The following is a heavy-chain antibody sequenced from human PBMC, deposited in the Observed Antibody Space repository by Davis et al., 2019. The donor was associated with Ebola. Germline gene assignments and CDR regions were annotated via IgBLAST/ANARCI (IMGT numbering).Heavy chain of an antibody. D-gene: IGHD2-15*01. J-gene: IGHJ1*01. V-gene: IGHV4-4*02. CDR2: IYHSGST. CDR1: GASISSNHW. CDR3: ARSLKAGRGSAEF. Sequence: SETLSLTCDVYGASISSNHWWSWVRQPPGKGLAWIAEIYHSGSTNYNPSLKGRIIISLDKSVNQFSLRMSAVTAADTAVYYCARSLKAGRGSAEFWGQGTLVTVSS.